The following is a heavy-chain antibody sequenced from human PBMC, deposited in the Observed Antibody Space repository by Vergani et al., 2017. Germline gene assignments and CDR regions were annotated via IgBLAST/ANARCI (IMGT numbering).Heavy chain of an antibody. J-gene: IGHJ6*02. CDR1: GYSFTSYW. CDR2: IYPGDSDT. V-gene: IGHV5-51*01. CDR3: ARRTGGCDLLTDGMDV. Sequence: EVQLVQSGAEVKKPGESLKISCKGSGYSFTSYWIGWVRQMPGKGLEWMGIIYPGDSDTRYSPSFQGQVTISADKSISTAYLQGSSRKASDTAMYYCARRTGGCDLLTDGMDVWGQGTMVTVSS. D-gene: IGHD3-9*01.